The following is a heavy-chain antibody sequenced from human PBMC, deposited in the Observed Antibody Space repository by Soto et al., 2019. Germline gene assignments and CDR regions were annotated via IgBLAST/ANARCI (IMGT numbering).Heavy chain of an antibody. CDR3: ARDYYGDYFFDY. CDR1: GFTFSIYS. D-gene: IGHD4-17*01. CDR2: ISSSSSYI. V-gene: IGHV3-21*01. Sequence: GGSLRLSCAVSGFTFSIYSMNWVCQAPGKGLEWVSSISSSSSYIYYADSVKGRFTISRDNAKNSLYLQMNSLRAEDTAVYYCARDYYGDYFFDYWGQGTLVTVSS. J-gene: IGHJ4*02.